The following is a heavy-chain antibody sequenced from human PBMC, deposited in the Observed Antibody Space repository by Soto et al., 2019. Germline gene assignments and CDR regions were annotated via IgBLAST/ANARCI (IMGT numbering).Heavy chain of an antibody. CDR3: ARGLYSGWHYFDY. CDR2: IYSGGST. CDR1: GLTVSRNY. D-gene: IGHD5-12*01. V-gene: IGHV3-66*01. J-gene: IGHJ4*02. Sequence: RSLRLSCAASGLTVSRNYMSWVRQAPGKGLEWVSVIYSGGSTYYADSVKGRFTISRDNSKNTLYLQMNSLRAEDTAVYYCARGLYSGWHYFDYWGQGTLVTVSS.